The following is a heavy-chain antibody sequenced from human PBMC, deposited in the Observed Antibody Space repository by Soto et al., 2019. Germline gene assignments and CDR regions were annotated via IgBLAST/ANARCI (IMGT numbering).Heavy chain of an antibody. Sequence: GGSLRLFCAASGFTFSDYAMHWVRQAPGKGLEWVAVVSHDGRNTHYADSVKGRFTISRDSSRNTVSLEMTSLRAEDTAVYYCAKGGRQWLVTSDFNYWGQGALVTVPQ. CDR3: AKGGRQWLVTSDFNY. CDR2: VSHDGRNT. CDR1: GFTFSDYA. D-gene: IGHD6-19*01. V-gene: IGHV3-30*18. J-gene: IGHJ4*02.